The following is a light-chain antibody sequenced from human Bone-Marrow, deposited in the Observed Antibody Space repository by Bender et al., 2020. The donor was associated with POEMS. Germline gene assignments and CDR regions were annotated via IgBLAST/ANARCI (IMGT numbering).Light chain of an antibody. V-gene: IGLV2-14*01. CDR2: DVS. CDR3: SSYTSSSTLI. CDR1: SSDVGGFNY. J-gene: IGLJ2*01. Sequence: QSALTQPRSVSASPGQSVTISCTGTSSDVGGFNYVSWYQQHPGKVPKVLIYDVSNRPSGVSDRFSASKSGNTASLTISGLQADDEADYYCSSYTSSSTLIFGGGTKVTVL.